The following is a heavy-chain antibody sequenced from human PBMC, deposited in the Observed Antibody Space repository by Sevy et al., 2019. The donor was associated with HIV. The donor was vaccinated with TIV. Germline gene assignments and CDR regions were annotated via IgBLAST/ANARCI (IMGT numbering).Heavy chain of an antibody. CDR1: GFTFSSYD. CDR2: TSHDGKYN. CDR3: ARLFSCGGDCYYLDY. V-gene: IGHV3-30*04. J-gene: IGHJ4*02. Sequence: GGSLRLSCAGSGFTFSSYDMHWVRQAPGKGLEWVAVTSHDGKYNNNADSVKVRFTITRDNFNNTRYLQMNSLRVEDTAVYFCARLFSCGGDCYYLDYWGQGALVTVSS. D-gene: IGHD2-21*02.